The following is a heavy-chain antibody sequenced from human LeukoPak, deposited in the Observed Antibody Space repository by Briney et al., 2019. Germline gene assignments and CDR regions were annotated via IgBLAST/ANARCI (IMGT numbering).Heavy chain of an antibody. J-gene: IGHJ4*02. D-gene: IGHD6-6*01. V-gene: IGHV3-23*01. Sequence: PGGSLRLSCAASGFTFSSYAMSWSAQAPGKGRSGSPPISGSGGSTYYADSVKGRFTISRDSSKNTLYLQMNSLRAEDTAVYYCAKAGSIAARPPIFDYWGQGTLVTVSS. CDR2: ISGSGGST. CDR3: AKAGSIAARPPIFDY. CDR1: GFTFSSYA.